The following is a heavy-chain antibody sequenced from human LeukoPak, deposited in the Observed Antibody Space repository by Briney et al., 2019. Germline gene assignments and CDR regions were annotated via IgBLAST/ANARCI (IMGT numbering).Heavy chain of an antibody. CDR2: VNPNSGGT. J-gene: IGHJ5*01. Sequence: ASVKVSCKASGYTFTAYYIHWVRQAPGQGLEWMGRVNPNSGGTNYAQKFQGRVTMTRDTSISTAYMELSRLRSDDTAVYYCARPWEITMSERSYNWFDSWGQGTLVTVSS. D-gene: IGHD1-26*01. V-gene: IGHV1-2*02. CDR1: GYTFTAYY. CDR3: ARPWEITMSERSYNWFDS.